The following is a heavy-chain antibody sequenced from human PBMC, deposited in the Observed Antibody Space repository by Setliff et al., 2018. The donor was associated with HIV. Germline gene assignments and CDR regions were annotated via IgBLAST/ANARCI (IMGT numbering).Heavy chain of an antibody. Sequence: PSETLSLTCTVSGGSISSGSYYWSWIRQPAGKGLEWIGHIYTSGNTNHNPSLKSRVTISVDTSENQFSLKLSSVTAADTAVYFCVYHFDYWGQGTLVTVSS. CDR2: IYTSGNT. CDR1: GGSISSGSYY. J-gene: IGHJ4*02. CDR3: VYHFDY. V-gene: IGHV4-61*09.